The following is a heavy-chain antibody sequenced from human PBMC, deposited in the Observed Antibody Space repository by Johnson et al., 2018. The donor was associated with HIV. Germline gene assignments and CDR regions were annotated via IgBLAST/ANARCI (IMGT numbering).Heavy chain of an antibody. CDR2: ISGSGGTT. CDR3: ARESTGAGTAFDI. CDR1: GFTFSSYA. Sequence: VQLVESGGGVVQLGRSLRLSCAASGFTFSSYAMRWVRQAPGKGLEWVSSISGSGGTTYYADSVKGRFTISRDNSNNTLYLQMNSLRAEDTAVYYCARESTGAGTAFDIWGQGTMVTVSS. D-gene: IGHD2-8*02. J-gene: IGHJ3*02. V-gene: IGHV3-23*04.